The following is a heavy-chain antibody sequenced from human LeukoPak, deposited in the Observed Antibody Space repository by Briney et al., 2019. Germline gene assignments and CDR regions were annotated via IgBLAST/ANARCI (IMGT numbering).Heavy chain of an antibody. CDR1: GGSISSYY. Sequence: SETLSLTCSVSGGSISSYYWSWMRQPPGKGLEWIGYIYYSGSTNYNPSLKSRVTISVDTSKNQFSLKLSSVTAADTAVYYCAREIYGGNFDYWGQGTLVTVSS. CDR2: IYYSGST. D-gene: IGHD4-23*01. CDR3: AREIYGGNFDY. V-gene: IGHV4-59*01. J-gene: IGHJ4*02.